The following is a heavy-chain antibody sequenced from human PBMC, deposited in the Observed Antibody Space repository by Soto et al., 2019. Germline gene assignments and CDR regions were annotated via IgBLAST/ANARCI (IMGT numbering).Heavy chain of an antibody. CDR2: IFTSGNT. D-gene: IGHD3-3*01. CDR3: ARTYYDFWTGKHSFYYYGLDV. V-gene: IGHV4-4*07. Sequence: SETLSLTCTVSGGSMNDYYWSWIRQPAGKGLEWIGRIFTSGNTNYNPSLRSRLTMSVDTSTNQVSLRLTSVTAADTAVYYCARTYYDFWTGKHSFYYYGLDVWGQGTTVTVSS. J-gene: IGHJ6*02. CDR1: GGSMNDYY.